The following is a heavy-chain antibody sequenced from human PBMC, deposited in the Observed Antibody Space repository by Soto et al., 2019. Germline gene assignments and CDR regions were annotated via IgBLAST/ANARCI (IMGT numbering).Heavy chain of an antibody. CDR2: INTATGNT. CDR3: ARGGGIVVVTAPYDH. J-gene: IGHJ4*02. V-gene: IGHV1-3*04. Sequence: ASVKVSCKAFGYTFTTYAPHWVRQAPGQRVEWMGWINTATGNTEYSQNFQGRVTITRDTSASTAYMELSSLRSEDTAVYYCARGGGIVVVTAPYDHWGQGTLVTVSS. D-gene: IGHD2-21*02. CDR1: GYTFTTYA.